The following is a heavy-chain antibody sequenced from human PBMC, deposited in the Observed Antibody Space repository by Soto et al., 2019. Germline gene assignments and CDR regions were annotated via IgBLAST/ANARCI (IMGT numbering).Heavy chain of an antibody. CDR3: ATGRFLEWLTPYYYMDV. CDR2: IREDGSEK. V-gene: IGHV3-7*01. Sequence: GGPLRLSCAASGFTFSSYLMSWVRQAPGKGLEWVANIREDGSEKYYVDSVKGRFTISRDNAKSSLFLQMNSLRAEDTAVYYCATGRFLEWLTPYYYMDVWGKGTTVTVSS. CDR1: GFTFSSYL. D-gene: IGHD3-3*01. J-gene: IGHJ6*03.